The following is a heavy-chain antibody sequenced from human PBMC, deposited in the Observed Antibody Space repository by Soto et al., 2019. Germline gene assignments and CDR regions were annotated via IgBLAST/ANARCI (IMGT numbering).Heavy chain of an antibody. CDR1: GFTFSSYA. Sequence: GGSLRLSCAASGFTFSSYAMNWVRQAPGRGPEWVSSISGSGESTSYAGSVKGRFTISRDDSKNTLYLHMSSLRADDTAVYYCAKDRVATISSCDHWGRGTLVTVSS. CDR2: ISGSGEST. D-gene: IGHD5-12*01. CDR3: AKDRVATISSCDH. V-gene: IGHV3-23*01. J-gene: IGHJ5*02.